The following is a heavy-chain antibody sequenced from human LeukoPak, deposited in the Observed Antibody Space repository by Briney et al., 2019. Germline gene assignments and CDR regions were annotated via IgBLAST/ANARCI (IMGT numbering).Heavy chain of an antibody. D-gene: IGHD2-2*01. CDR1: GFTFSSYA. V-gene: IGHV3-9*03. J-gene: IGHJ3*02. Sequence: GRSLRLSCAASGFTFSSYAMHWVRQAPGKGLEWVSGISWNSGSIGYADSVKGRFTISRDNAKNSLYLQMNSLRAEDMALYYCAKDKGAAALDAFDIWGQGTMVTVSS. CDR3: AKDKGAAALDAFDI. CDR2: ISWNSGSI.